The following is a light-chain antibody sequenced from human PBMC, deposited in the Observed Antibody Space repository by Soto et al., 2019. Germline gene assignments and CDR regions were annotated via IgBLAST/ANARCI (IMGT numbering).Light chain of an antibody. J-gene: IGLJ1*01. CDR1: SSGVGGFNS. CDR2: DVV. V-gene: IGLV2-14*03. CDR3: SSYTSTMTNV. Sequence: QSMLTQPASVSGSPGQSITISCTGTSSGVGGFNSVSWYQLRPGTAPKLILYDVVDRPSGVSYRFSGSKSGNTASLTISGLQAADEADYFCSSYTSTMTNVFGSGTKVTVL.